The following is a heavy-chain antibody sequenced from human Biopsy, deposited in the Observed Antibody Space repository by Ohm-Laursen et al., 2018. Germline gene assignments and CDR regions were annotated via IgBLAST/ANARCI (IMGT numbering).Heavy chain of an antibody. CDR1: GYDFLDFH. CDR3: AGPSGGVSTIGFDP. V-gene: IGHV1-2*05. CDR2: INPHTGVT. J-gene: IGHJ5*02. Sequence: GASVKVSCKASGYDFLDFHIHWVRQVPGQGLEWIGHINPHTGVTRYAQKFLDRITMTGDTSISTAYMDLSRLTSADPGIYYCAGPSGGVSTIGFDPWGQGTLVIVSS. D-gene: IGHD5/OR15-5a*01.